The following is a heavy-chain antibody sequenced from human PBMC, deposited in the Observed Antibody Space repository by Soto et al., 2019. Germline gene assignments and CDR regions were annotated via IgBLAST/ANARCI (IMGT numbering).Heavy chain of an antibody. Sequence: PSETLSLTCSVSGGSVSDKTYYWSWIRQPPGKRLEWIGYVYYSGTTNYNPSLKSRVTISVDTSKMQVSLKLSSVTAADTAVYFCARGTPSPLIVRSSRGPWFDPWGQGTLVTVSS. J-gene: IGHJ5*02. D-gene: IGHD2-15*01. V-gene: IGHV4-61*01. CDR2: VYYSGTT. CDR3: ARGTPSPLIVRSSRGPWFDP. CDR1: GGSVSDKTYY.